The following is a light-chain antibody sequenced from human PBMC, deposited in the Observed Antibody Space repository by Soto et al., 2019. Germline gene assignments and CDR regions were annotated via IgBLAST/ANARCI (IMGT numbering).Light chain of an antibody. CDR1: SSDVGNYDL. V-gene: IGLV2-23*02. J-gene: IGLJ1*01. CDR3: CSYAGRSHYV. CDR2: GVT. Sequence: QSVLTQPASVSGSPGQSITISCTGVSSDVGNYDLVSWYQQRPDTAPQLIIFGVTKRPSGVSYRFSGSKSGNTASLTISGLQTEDEADYYCCSYAGRSHYVFGTGTKLTVL.